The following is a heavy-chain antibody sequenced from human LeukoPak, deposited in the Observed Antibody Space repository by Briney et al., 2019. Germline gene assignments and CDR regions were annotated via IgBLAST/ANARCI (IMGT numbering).Heavy chain of an antibody. J-gene: IGHJ4*02. D-gene: IGHD1-7*01. Sequence: GGSLRLSCAASGFTFSSYSMNWVRQAPGKGLEWVSSISSSSSYIYYADSVKGRFTISRDNAKNSLYLQMNSLRAEDTAVYYCARDVEGTTLSYYFDYWGQGTLVTVSS. V-gene: IGHV3-21*01. CDR3: ARDVEGTTLSYYFDY. CDR2: ISSSSSYI. CDR1: GFTFSSYS.